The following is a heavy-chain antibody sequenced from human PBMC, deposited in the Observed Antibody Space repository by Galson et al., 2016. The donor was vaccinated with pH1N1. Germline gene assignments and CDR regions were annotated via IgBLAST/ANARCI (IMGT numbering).Heavy chain of an antibody. V-gene: IGHV3-7*01. CDR2: IKENGSEK. J-gene: IGHJ4*02. CDR3: AGHLFSASESPFEY. Sequence: SLRLSCAASGLTFSHYWMSWVRQAPGTGLEWVANIKENGSEKYYLDSVKGRFTISRDNAKHSVSLQLDSLRAEDTAVYYCAGHLFSASESPFEYWGQGALVTVSS. CDR1: GLTFSHYW. D-gene: IGHD3-16*01.